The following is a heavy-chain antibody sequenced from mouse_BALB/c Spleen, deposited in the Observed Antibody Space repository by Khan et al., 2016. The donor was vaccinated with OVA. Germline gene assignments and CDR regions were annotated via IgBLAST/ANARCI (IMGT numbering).Heavy chain of an antibody. CDR1: GYNFTNYW. V-gene: IGHV1-76*01. CDR2: IYPGTDNT. Sequence: QVQLKQSGAELVRPGASVKLSCKTSGYNFTNYWIHWVKQRSGQGLEWIAKIYPGTDNTYYNEKLKGKATLTADKSSSTAYMQLSSLKSEDSAVYFCARWEALYCFDYWGQGTTVTVSS. D-gene: IGHD1-1*01. J-gene: IGHJ2*01. CDR3: ARWEALYCFDY.